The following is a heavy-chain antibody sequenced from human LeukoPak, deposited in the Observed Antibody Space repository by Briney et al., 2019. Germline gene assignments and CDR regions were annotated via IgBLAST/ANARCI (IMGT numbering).Heavy chain of an antibody. J-gene: IGHJ6*03. Sequence: SETLSLTCAVSGHPINSAYYWVWIRQPPGKGLEWIGSLYHPDSTYYNPSLEGRVTMSVDTSRNKFSLKLSFVTAADTAVYYCARQFDSYFYYYLDVWGTGTTVTVSS. CDR3: ARQFDSYFYYYLDV. V-gene: IGHV4-38-2*01. D-gene: IGHD3-10*01. CDR1: GHPINSAYY. CDR2: LYHPDST.